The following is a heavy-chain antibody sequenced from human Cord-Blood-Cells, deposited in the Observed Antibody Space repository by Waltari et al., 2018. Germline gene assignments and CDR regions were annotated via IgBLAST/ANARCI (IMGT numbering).Heavy chain of an antibody. Sequence: QVQLVQSGAEVKKPGASVKVSCKASGYTFTGYYMHWVRQAPGQGLEWMGWINPNSGGTNYAKKFQGRVTRTRDTSISTAYMELSRLRSDDTAVYYCARDPGNWEYYFDYWGQGTLVTVSS. J-gene: IGHJ4*02. D-gene: IGHD7-27*01. CDR1: GYTFTGYY. V-gene: IGHV1-2*02. CDR3: ARDPGNWEYYFDY. CDR2: INPNSGGT.